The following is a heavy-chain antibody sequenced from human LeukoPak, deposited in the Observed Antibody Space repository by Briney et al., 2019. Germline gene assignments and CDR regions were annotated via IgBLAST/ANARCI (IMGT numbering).Heavy chain of an antibody. J-gene: IGHJ6*02. CDR3: AKASGSGSYLFGMDV. V-gene: IGHV3-74*03. D-gene: IGHD3-10*01. Sequence: PGGSLRLSCTASQFNFSNYWMHWVRQAPGKGLEWVSRINTDMTSPTYADSVKGRFTISRDNAKNSLYLQMNSLRAEDTALYYCAKASGSGSYLFGMDVWGQGTTVTVSS. CDR1: QFNFSNYW. CDR2: INTDMTSP.